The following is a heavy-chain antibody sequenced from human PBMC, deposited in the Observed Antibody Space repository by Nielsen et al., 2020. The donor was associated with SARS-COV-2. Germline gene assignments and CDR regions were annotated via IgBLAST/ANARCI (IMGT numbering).Heavy chain of an antibody. CDR3: AKMSIAVALADMDV. D-gene: IGHD6-19*01. V-gene: IGHV3-23*01. CDR1: GFTFNIYA. Sequence: GESLKISCAASGFTFNIYAMAWVRRTPGRGLQWVSGISASGGSTYYTDSVKGRFTISRDNSKNTLYLQMNSLRAEDTAVYYCAKMSIAVALADMDVWGKGTTVTVSS. J-gene: IGHJ6*03. CDR2: ISASGGST.